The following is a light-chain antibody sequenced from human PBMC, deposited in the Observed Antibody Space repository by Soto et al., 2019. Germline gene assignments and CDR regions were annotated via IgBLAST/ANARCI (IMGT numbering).Light chain of an antibody. V-gene: IGLV2-14*01. CDR1: SSDAGGYNY. Sequence: SVLTPPASVSGSPGHSVTISCTGTSSDAGGYNYVSWYQQHPGKAPKLMICEVSNRPSGVSNRFSGSKSGNTASLTISGLQAEDEADYYCSSYTSSSTLYVFGTGTKVTVL. J-gene: IGLJ1*01. CDR2: EVS. CDR3: SSYTSSSTLYV.